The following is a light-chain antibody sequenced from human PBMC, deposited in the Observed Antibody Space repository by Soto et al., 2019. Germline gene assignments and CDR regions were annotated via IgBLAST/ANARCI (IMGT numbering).Light chain of an antibody. CDR2: GAS. J-gene: IGKJ2*01. Sequence: EIVLTQSPGTLSLSPGERATLSCRASQTVSSRYLAWYQQKPGQAPRLLMYGASNRATGIPDRFSGSGSGTAFTITISRLEPEDFAVYFCQQYGRSPPFTFGQGTKVEIK. CDR1: QTVSSRY. CDR3: QQYGRSPPFT. V-gene: IGKV3-20*01.